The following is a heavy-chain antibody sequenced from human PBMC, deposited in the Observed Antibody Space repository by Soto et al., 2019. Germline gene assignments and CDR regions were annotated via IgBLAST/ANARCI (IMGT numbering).Heavy chain of an antibody. J-gene: IGHJ5*02. CDR1: GFTFSDYT. Sequence: GGSLRLSCAASGFTFSDYTMSWVRQAPGKVLESISTILADYKTYYTDSVRGRFTISRDNAKNSLYLQMNSLRAEDTAVYYCARVLDYDYVWGSYPLNWFDPWGQGTLVTVSS. CDR3: ARVLDYDYVWGSYPLNWFDP. V-gene: IGHV3-21*01. D-gene: IGHD3-16*02. CDR2: ILADYKT.